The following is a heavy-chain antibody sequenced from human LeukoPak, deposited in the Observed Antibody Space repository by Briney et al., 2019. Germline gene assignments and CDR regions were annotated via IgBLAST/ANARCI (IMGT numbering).Heavy chain of an antibody. D-gene: IGHD3-10*01. CDR1: GGSFSGYY. Sequence: SETLSLTCAVHGGSFSGYYWSWIRQPPGKGLEWIGEINHSGSTNYNPSLKSRVTISVDTSKNQVSLELSSVTAADTAVYYCARWVRGVTYYYYYGMDVWGQGTTVTVSS. CDR3: ARWVRGVTYYYYYGMDV. V-gene: IGHV4-34*01. CDR2: INHSGST. J-gene: IGHJ6*02.